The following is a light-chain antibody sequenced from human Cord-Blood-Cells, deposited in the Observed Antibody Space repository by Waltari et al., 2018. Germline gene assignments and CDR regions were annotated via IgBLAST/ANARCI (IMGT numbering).Light chain of an antibody. CDR1: SSDVGGYNY. Sequence: QSALTRPASVSGSPGQSITISCTGTSSDVGGYNYVSWYQQHPGKAPKLMIYDASNRPSGVSNRFSGSKSGNTASLTISGLKAEDEADYYCSSYTSSSTLVFGTGTKVTVL. CDR2: DAS. J-gene: IGLJ1*01. V-gene: IGLV2-14*03. CDR3: SSYTSSSTLV.